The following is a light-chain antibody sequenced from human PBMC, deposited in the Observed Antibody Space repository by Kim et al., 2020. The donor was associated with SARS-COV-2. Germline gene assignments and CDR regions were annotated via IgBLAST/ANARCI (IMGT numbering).Light chain of an antibody. V-gene: IGKV3-20*01. CDR3: QQYGSSPPIT. Sequence: PGERATRSCRGSQSVSSSYLAWYQQKPGQAPRRLIYGASSRATGIPDRCSGSGAGTDFTLSISRLEPEDFAVYYCQQYGSSPPITFGQGTRLEIK. CDR1: QSVSSSY. J-gene: IGKJ5*01. CDR2: GAS.